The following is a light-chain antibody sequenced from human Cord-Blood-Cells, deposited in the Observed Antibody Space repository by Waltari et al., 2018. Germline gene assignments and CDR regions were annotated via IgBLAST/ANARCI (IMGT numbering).Light chain of an antibody. V-gene: IGLV2-14*01. CDR1: SSDGGGYNY. Sequence: QSALTQPASVSGSPGQSITIPCTETSSDGGGYNYVSWYQQHPGKAPKLMIYDVSKRPSGVSNRVSGSKSGNTASLTISGLQAEDEADYYCSSYTSSSTWVFGGGTKLTVL. CDR2: DVS. J-gene: IGLJ3*02. CDR3: SSYTSSSTWV.